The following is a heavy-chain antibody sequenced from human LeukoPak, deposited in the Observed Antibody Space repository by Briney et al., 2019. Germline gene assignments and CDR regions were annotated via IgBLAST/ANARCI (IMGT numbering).Heavy chain of an antibody. V-gene: IGHV4-30-4*01. CDR3: ARASGYNVGDYSADY. Sequence: PSETLSLTCTVSGGSMSSGDYYWSWIRQPPGKGLEWIGYIYYSGSTYYNPSLESRVIISADMSKNQFSLNLNSVTAADTAVYYCARASGYNVGDYSADYWGQGSLVTVSS. J-gene: IGHJ4*02. CDR1: GGSMSSGDYY. CDR2: IYYSGST. D-gene: IGHD4-17*01.